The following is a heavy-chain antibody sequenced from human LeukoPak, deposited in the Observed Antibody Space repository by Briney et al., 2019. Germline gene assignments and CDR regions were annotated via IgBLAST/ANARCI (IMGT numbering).Heavy chain of an antibody. CDR2: ISSSSSYI. CDR1: GFTFSSYS. J-gene: IGHJ6*03. CDR3: ARGKYGSSGYSYYYYMDV. V-gene: IGHV3-21*01. D-gene: IGHD3-22*01. Sequence: GGSLRLSCAASGFTFSSYSMNWVRQAPGKGLEWVSSISSSSSYIYYADSVKGRFTISRDNAKNSLYLQMNSLRAEDTAVYYCARGKYGSSGYSYYYYMDVWGKGTTVTVSS.